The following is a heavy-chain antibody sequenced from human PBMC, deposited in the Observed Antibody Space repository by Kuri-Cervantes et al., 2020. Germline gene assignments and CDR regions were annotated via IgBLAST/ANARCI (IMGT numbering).Heavy chain of an antibody. CDR1: GYTFTGYY. D-gene: IGHD2-15*01. CDR3: ARFERCSGGSCYSDYYYYYGMDV. Sequence: ASVPVSCTASGYTFTGYYMHWVRQAPGQGLEWMGWINPNSGGTNYAQKFQGRVTMTRDTSISTAYMELSRLRSDDTAVYYCARFERCSGGSCYSDYYYYYGMDVWGQGTTVTVSS. J-gene: IGHJ6*02. CDR2: INPNSGGT. V-gene: IGHV1-2*02.